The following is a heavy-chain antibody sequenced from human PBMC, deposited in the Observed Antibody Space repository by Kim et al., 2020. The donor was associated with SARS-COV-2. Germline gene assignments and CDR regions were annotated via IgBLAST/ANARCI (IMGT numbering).Heavy chain of an antibody. D-gene: IGHD3-22*01. J-gene: IGHJ4*02. CDR3: ARGDTSGYFYPFDY. Sequence: ADAVKGRFTISRDNSKNTRYLQMTSLGAEDTAVYYCARGDTSGYFYPFDYWGQGTLVTVSS. V-gene: IGHV3-30*01.